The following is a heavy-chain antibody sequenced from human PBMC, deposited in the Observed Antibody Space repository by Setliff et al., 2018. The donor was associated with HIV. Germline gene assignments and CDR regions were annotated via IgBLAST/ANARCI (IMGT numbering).Heavy chain of an antibody. J-gene: IGHJ4*02. D-gene: IGHD3-22*01. CDR2: ISGNSDTI. CDR3: ARLDFFDSSTYPPYDS. V-gene: IGHV3-48*04. CDR1: GFTFKTYT. Sequence: GGSLRLSCVASGFTFKTYTMHWFRQAPGKGLEWVSYISGNSDTIYYADSVKGRFTISRDNAKNSLFLQMNSLRAEDTAMYYCARLDFFDSSTYPPYDSWGQGTLVTVSS.